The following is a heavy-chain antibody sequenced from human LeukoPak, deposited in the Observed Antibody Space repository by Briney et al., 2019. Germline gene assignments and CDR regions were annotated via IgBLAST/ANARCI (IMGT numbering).Heavy chain of an antibody. D-gene: IGHD6-13*01. CDR3: ARDRGVPYSSSWSSGFDY. Sequence: SVKVSCKASGGIFSSYAISWVRQAPGQGLEWMGGIIPIFGTANYAQKFQGRVTITADESTSTAYMELSSLRSEDTAVYYCARDRGVPYSSSWSSGFDYWGQGTLVTVSS. V-gene: IGHV1-69*01. J-gene: IGHJ4*02. CDR1: GGIFSSYA. CDR2: IIPIFGTA.